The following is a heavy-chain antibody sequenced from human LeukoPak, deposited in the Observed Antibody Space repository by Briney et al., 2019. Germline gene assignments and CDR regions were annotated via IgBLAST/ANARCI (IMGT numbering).Heavy chain of an antibody. CDR3: ASPLSGYSSSLGY. Sequence: GGSLRLSCAASGFTFSSYARHWVRQAPGKGLVWVSRINSDGSSTTYADSVKGRFTSSRDNAKTTLCLQMTRLRAEDTAVYYCASPLSGYSSSLGYWGQGTLVTVSS. D-gene: IGHD6-6*01. J-gene: IGHJ4*02. CDR2: INSDGSST. V-gene: IGHV3-74*01. CDR1: GFTFSSYA.